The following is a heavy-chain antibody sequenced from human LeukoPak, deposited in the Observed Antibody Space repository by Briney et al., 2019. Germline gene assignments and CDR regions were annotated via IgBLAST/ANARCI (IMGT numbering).Heavy chain of an antibody. J-gene: IGHJ4*02. CDR3: ARSRVTPLWYFDY. D-gene: IGHD2-21*02. V-gene: IGHV4-34*01. CDR2: INHSGST. Sequence: SETLSLTCAVYGGSFSGYYWSWIRQPPGKGLEWIGEINHSGSTNYNPSLKSRVTISVDTSKNQFSLKLSSVTAGDTAVYYCARSRVTPLWYFDYWGQGTLVTVSS. CDR1: GGSFSGYY.